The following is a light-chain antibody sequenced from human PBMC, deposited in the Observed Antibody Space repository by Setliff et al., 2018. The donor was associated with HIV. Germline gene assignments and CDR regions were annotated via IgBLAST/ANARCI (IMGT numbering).Light chain of an antibody. V-gene: IGLV2-14*03. CDR1: SSDVGSYNF. J-gene: IGLJ1*01. CDR2: DVT. CDR3: CSYTSSLTYV. Sequence: QSVLTQPASVSGSPGQSITLSCTGTSSDVGSYNFVSWYQQHPGRAPKLMIYDVTKRPSGVSDRFSGSKSGNTASLTISGLQTEDEAGYYCCSYTSSLTYVFGTGTKGTVL.